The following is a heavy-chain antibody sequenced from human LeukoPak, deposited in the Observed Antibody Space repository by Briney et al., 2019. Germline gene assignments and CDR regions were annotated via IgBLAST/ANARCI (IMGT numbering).Heavy chain of an antibody. CDR3: ARDEVATISDY. D-gene: IGHD5-12*01. CDR2: ISGSGNYI. CDR1: AFIFSGHW. Sequence: PGGSLRLSCEGSAFIFSGHWMNWVRQAPGKGLEWVSSISGSGNYIYYADSVKGRFTISRDNAKNSLFLEMNSLRVEDTAVYYCARDEVATISDYWGQGALVTVSS. J-gene: IGHJ4*02. V-gene: IGHV3-21*01.